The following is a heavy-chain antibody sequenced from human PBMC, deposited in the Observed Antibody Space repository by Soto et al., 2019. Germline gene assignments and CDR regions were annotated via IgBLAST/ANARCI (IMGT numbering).Heavy chain of an antibody. D-gene: IGHD6-6*01. J-gene: IGHJ4*02. CDR2: ISAYNGNT. CDR3: ARVSRSEYSSSSLSDY. CDR1: GYTFTSYG. V-gene: IGHV1-18*01. Sequence: QVQLVQSGAEVKKPGASVKVSCKASGYTFTSYGISWVRQAPGQGLEWMGWISAYNGNTNYAQKLQGRVTMTTDTSTSTAYMELSSLRSDDTAVYYCARVSRSEYSSSSLSDYWGQGTLVTVSS.